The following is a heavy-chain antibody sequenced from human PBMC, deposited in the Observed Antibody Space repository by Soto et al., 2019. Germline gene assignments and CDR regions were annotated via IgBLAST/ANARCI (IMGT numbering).Heavy chain of an antibody. Sequence: SGPTLVNPTQTLTLTCIFSGFSFNTRGVGVGWFRQPPGKALEWLALIFWDDDKRYSPSLQSRLTITKDTSKNQVVLTMTNMDPVDTATYYCAHRRVTGDSYPYDAFDIWGQGTMVTVSS. CDR3: AHRRVTGDSYPYDAFDI. D-gene: IGHD2-21*02. V-gene: IGHV2-5*02. CDR1: GFSFNTRGVG. CDR2: IFWDDDK. J-gene: IGHJ3*02.